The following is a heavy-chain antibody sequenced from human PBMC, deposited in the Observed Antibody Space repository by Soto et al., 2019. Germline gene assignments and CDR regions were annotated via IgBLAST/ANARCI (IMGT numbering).Heavy chain of an antibody. CDR2: ISAYNGNT. V-gene: IGHV1-18*01. CDR1: GYTFTSYS. Sequence: QVQLVQSGAEVKNPGASVKVSCKASGYTFTSYSISWVRQAPGQGLEWMGWISAYNGNTNYAQKFQGRVIMTTDTATTTAYTALRSLRSDDTAVYYCAGGHMQHRGDYWGQGTLVTVSS. CDR3: AGGHMQHRGDY. J-gene: IGHJ4*02. D-gene: IGHD6-13*01.